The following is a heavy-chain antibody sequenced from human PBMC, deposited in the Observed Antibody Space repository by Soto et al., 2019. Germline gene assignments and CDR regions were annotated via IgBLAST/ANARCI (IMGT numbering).Heavy chain of an antibody. CDR2: ISGSGGST. D-gene: IGHD6-13*01. J-gene: IGHJ5*02. CDR1: GFTFSSYA. V-gene: IGHV3-23*01. Sequence: PGGSLRLSCAASGFTFSSYAMSWVRQAPGKGLEWVSAISGSGGSTYYADSVKGRFTISRDNSKNTLYLQMNSLRAEDTAVYYCAKSYIPSWQLVIGWFDPWGQGTLVTVSS. CDR3: AKSYIPSWQLVIGWFDP.